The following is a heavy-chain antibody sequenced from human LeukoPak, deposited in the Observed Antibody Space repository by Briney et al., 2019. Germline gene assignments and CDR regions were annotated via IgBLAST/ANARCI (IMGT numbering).Heavy chain of an antibody. Sequence: SETLSLTCAVYGGSFSGYYWSWIRQHPGKGLEWIGYIYYSGSTYYNPSLKSRVTISVDTSKNQFSLKLSSVTAADTAVYYCARGDYYDSSGYYYGFDYWGQGTLVTVSS. CDR1: GGSFSGYY. J-gene: IGHJ4*02. CDR3: ARGDYYDSSGYYYGFDY. CDR2: IYYSGST. V-gene: IGHV4-31*11. D-gene: IGHD3-22*01.